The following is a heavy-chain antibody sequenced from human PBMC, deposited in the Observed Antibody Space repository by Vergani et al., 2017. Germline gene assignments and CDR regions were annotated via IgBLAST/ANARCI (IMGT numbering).Heavy chain of an antibody. Sequence: QVQLVESGGGVVQPGRSLRLSCAASGFTFSSYAMHWVRQAPGKGLEWVAVISYDGSNKYYADSVKGRFTISRDNSKNRLYLQMNSLRAEETAVYYCARELPDLTMIVVVITTHGAIDIWGQGTMVTVSS. CDR3: ARELPDLTMIVVVITTHGAIDI. J-gene: IGHJ3*02. CDR1: GFTFSSYA. D-gene: IGHD3-22*01. CDR2: ISYDGSNK. V-gene: IGHV3-30*01.